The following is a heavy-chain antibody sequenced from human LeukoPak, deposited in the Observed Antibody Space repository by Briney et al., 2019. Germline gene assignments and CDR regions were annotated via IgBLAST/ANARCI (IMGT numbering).Heavy chain of an antibody. CDR3: ARDGLVRVAATTTTISLTGFDY. CDR1: GGSISSYY. V-gene: IGHV4-59*01. CDR2: IYYSGST. J-gene: IGHJ4*02. Sequence: KPSETLSLTCTVSGGSISSYYWSWIRQPPGKGLEWIGYIYYSGSTNYNPSLKSRVTISVDTSKNQFSLKLSSVTAADTAVYYCARDGLVRVAATTTTISLTGFDYWGQGTLVTVSS. D-gene: IGHD2-15*01.